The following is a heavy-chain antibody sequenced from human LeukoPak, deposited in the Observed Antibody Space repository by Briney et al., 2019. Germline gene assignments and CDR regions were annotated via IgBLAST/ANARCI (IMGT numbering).Heavy chain of an antibody. CDR3: ARAPPGGSGSYSTVAFDI. V-gene: IGHV1-18*01. Sequence: ASVKVSCKASGYTFTSYGISWVRQAPGQGLEWMGWISAYNGNTNYAQKLQGRVTMTTDTSTSTAYMELRSLRSDDTAVYYCARAPPGGSGSYSTVAFDIWGQGTMVTVSS. D-gene: IGHD1-26*01. CDR2: ISAYNGNT. J-gene: IGHJ3*02. CDR1: GYTFTSYG.